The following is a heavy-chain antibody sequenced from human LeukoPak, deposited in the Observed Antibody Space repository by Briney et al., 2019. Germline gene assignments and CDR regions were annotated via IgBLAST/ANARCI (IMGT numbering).Heavy chain of an antibody. J-gene: IGHJ5*02. V-gene: IGHV1-18*01. CDR3: ARDHCSSTSCPLNWFDP. CDR2: ISAYNVNT. D-gene: IGHD2-2*01. CDR1: GYTFTSYG. Sequence: ASVKVSCKASGYTFTSYGISWVRQAPGQGLEWMGWISAYNVNTNYAQKLQGRVTMTTDTSTSTAYMELRSLRSDDTAVYYCARDHCSSTSCPLNWFDPWGQGTLVTVSS.